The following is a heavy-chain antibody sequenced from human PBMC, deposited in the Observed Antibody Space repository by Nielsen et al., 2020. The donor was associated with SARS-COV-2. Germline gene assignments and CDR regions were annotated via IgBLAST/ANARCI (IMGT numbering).Heavy chain of an antibody. J-gene: IGHJ6*02. D-gene: IGHD1-20*01. CDR3: ARAITGTSSYGMDV. Sequence: GGSLRLSCAASGFTFSSYAMSWVRQAPGKGLEWVSYISSSGSTIYYADSVKGRFTISRDNAKNSLYLQMNSLRAEDTAVYYCARAITGTSSYGMDVWGQGTTVTVSS. CDR2: ISSSGSTI. CDR1: GFTFSSYA. V-gene: IGHV3-48*03.